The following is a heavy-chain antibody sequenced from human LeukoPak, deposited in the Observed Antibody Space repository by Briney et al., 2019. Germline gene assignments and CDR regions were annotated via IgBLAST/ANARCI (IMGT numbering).Heavy chain of an antibody. V-gene: IGHV3-30*18. CDR1: GFTFSSYG. CDR3: AKSGSAYCGGDCYPDAFDI. D-gene: IGHD2-21*02. J-gene: IGHJ3*02. CDR2: ISYDGSNK. Sequence: GGSLRLSCAASGFTFSSYGMHWVRQAPGKGLEWVAVISYDGSNKYYADSVKGRFTISRDNSKNTLYLQMNNLRAGDTAVYYCAKSGSAYCGGDCYPDAFDIWGQGTMVTVSS.